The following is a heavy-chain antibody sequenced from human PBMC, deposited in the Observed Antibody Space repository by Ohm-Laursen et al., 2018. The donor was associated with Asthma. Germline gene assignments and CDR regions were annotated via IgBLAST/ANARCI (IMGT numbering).Heavy chain of an antibody. D-gene: IGHD6-13*01. CDR1: GGSIRSGGYY. J-gene: IGHJ3*02. V-gene: IGHV4-31*03. CDR2: IYYSGST. CDR3: AREIPWAAGRDAFDI. Sequence: SQTLSLTCIVSGGSIRSGGYYWSWIRQPPGKGLEWIGNIYYSGSTYYNPSLKSRVTISVDTSKNQFSLQLNSVTPEDTAVYYCAREIPWAAGRDAFDIWGQGTMVTVSS.